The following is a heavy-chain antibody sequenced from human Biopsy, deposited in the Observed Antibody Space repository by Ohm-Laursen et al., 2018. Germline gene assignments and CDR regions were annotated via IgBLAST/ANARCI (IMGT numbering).Heavy chain of an antibody. Sequence: GTLSLTCTVSGDSISSYYWSWIRQPPGKGLQWIGYVYYTGSTDYNPSLQSRVTISVDTSKNHFSLRLRSVTPADTAIYYCARDRGYYSDRTVPGYFDLWGRGTLVAVSS. V-gene: IGHV4-59*01. CDR2: VYYTGST. J-gene: IGHJ2*01. CDR1: GDSISSYY. D-gene: IGHD3-22*01. CDR3: ARDRGYYSDRTVPGYFDL.